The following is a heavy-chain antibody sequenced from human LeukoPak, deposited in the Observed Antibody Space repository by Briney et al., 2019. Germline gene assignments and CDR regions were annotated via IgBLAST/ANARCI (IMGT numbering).Heavy chain of an antibody. CDR1: GFIFNNYA. CDR2: ISWNSGSI. Sequence: GGSLRLSCAGSGFIFNNYAMHWVRQPPGKGLEWVSGISWNSGSIDYADSVKGRFTISRDNSKNTLYLQMNSLRAEDTAVYYCAKPAGSGSSDYWGQGTLVTVSS. V-gene: IGHV3-9*01. D-gene: IGHD3-10*01. CDR3: AKPAGSGSSDY. J-gene: IGHJ4*02.